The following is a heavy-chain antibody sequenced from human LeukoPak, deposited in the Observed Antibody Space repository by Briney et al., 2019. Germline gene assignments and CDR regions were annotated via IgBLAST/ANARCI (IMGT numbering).Heavy chain of an antibody. CDR1: GYTFTGYY. J-gene: IGHJ5*02. CDR2: INPNSGGT. Sequence: ASVKVSCKASGYTFTGYYMHWVRQAPGQGLEWMGWINPNSGGTNYAQKFQGRVTTTRDTSISTAYMELSRLRSDDTAVYYCARELGPVAVSAGWFDLWGQGTLVTVSS. CDR3: ARELGPVAVSAGWFDL. V-gene: IGHV1-2*02. D-gene: IGHD6-19*01.